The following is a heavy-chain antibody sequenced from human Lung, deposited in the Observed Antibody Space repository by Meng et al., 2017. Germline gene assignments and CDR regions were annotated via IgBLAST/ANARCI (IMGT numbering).Heavy chain of an antibody. J-gene: IGHJ5*02. CDR2: IHYSGST. D-gene: IGHD3-22*01. CDR1: GGSISSGTYY. Sequence: QVQLQESGPGLVKPSQTLSLTCTVSGGSISSGTYYWGWIGQLPGKGLEWIAYIHYSGSTYYSPSLKSRVTISVDTSKNQLSLKLSSMTAADTAVYYCARYVFDSSSLYSNWFDPWGQGTLVTVSS. CDR3: ARYVFDSSSLYSNWFDP. V-gene: IGHV4-31*03.